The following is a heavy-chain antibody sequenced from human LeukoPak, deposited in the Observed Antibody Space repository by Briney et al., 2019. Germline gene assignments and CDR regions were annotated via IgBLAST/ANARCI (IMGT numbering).Heavy chain of an antibody. V-gene: IGHV4-4*02. CDR2: ISLTGET. CDR3: SRESGAFCPFGY. CDR1: GGSISSTNW. Sequence: SETLSLTCDVSGGSISSTNWWSWVRPPPGQGLEWIGEISLTGETNYNPPLNGRVTMSLDKSRNQLPLELTPFTASDTAKYYCSRESGAFCPFGYWGQGTLVIVPP. J-gene: IGHJ4*02. D-gene: IGHD1-26*01.